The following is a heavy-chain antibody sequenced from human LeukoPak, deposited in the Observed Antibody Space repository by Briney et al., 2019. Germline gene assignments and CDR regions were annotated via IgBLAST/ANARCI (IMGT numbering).Heavy chain of an antibody. CDR2: IHASGPT. Sequence: LETLSLTCTVSGVSMSAYQWSWVRQSPEKGLEWIAYIHASGPTNYNPSLKSRITISVDTSKNQFSLKLSSVTAADTAVHYCARHDAGIAARPFDNWGQGTLVTVSS. CDR1: GVSMSAYQ. J-gene: IGHJ4*02. V-gene: IGHV4-4*09. D-gene: IGHD6-6*01. CDR3: ARHDAGIAARPFDN.